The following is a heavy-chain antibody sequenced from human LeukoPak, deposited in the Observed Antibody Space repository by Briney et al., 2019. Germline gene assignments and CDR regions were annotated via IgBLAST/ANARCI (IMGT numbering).Heavy chain of an antibody. V-gene: IGHV4-30-2*01. CDR1: GGSISSGGYS. CDR2: IYHSGST. Sequence: SETLSLTCAVPGGSISSGGYSWSWIRQPPGKGLEWIGYIYHSGSTYYNPSLKSRVTISVDRSKNQFSLKLSSVTAADTAVYYCARGLGYCSSTSCGALDYWGQGTLVTVSS. J-gene: IGHJ4*02. D-gene: IGHD2-2*01. CDR3: ARGLGYCSSTSCGALDY.